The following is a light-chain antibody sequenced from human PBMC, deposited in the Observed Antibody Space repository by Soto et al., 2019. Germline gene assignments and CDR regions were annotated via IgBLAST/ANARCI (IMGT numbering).Light chain of an antibody. Sequence: DIQMTQSPSTLSASVGDRVTITCRVSQSISRYLAWYQQKAGRGPKLLILDASSLESGVPSRFGGSGFGTQFTLTISSLQPDDFATYYCQQYNSDVFTFGPGTKVDIK. CDR2: DAS. J-gene: IGKJ3*01. CDR1: QSISRY. CDR3: QQYNSDVFT. V-gene: IGKV1-5*01.